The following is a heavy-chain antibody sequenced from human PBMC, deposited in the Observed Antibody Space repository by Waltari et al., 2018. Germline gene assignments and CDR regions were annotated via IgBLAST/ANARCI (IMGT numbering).Heavy chain of an antibody. Sequence: EVQLVESGGGLVQPGRSLRLSCAASGFTFADYAMPWVRQAPGKGLEWVSGISWNSGSIGYADYVKGRFTISRDNAKNSLYLQMNSLRAEDTALYYCAKGHGWQYYYYGMDVWGQGTTVTVSS. J-gene: IGHJ6*02. CDR1: GFTFADYA. D-gene: IGHD2-15*01. V-gene: IGHV3-9*01. CDR2: ISWNSGSI. CDR3: AKGHGWQYYYYGMDV.